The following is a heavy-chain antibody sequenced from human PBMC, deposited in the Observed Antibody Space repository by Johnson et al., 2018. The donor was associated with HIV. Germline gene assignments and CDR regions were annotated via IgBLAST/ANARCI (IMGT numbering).Heavy chain of an antibody. J-gene: IGHJ3*02. Sequence: VQLVESGGGVVQPGRSLRLSCAASGFTFSNAWMTWVRQAPGTGLEWVGRIKSKIAGGTTDYAAPVKGRFSISRDDAKNTLYLQMNSLETEDTAVYYCTAPIVGAIDAFDIWGQGTEVTVSS. D-gene: IGHD1-26*01. CDR2: IKSKIAGGTT. CDR1: GFTFSNAW. V-gene: IGHV3-15*01. CDR3: TAPIVGAIDAFDI.